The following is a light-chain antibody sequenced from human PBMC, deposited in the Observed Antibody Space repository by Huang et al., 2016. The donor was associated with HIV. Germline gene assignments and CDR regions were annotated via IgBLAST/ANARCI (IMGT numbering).Light chain of an antibody. CDR3: QQRNTWPPT. V-gene: IGKV3-11*01. Sequence: TQSPATLSLSPGERATLSCWASQDVSTYLAWYQQKPGPPPRLLMYDASNRATGIPARFSGSGSGTDFSLTISSLEPEDIAIYYCQQRNTWPPTFGQGTRLEIK. CDR1: QDVSTY. CDR2: DAS. J-gene: IGKJ5*01.